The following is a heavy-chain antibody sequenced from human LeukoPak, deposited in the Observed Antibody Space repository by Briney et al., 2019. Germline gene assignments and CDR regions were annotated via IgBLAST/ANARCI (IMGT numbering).Heavy chain of an antibody. J-gene: IGHJ6*03. Sequence: PSETLSLTCTVSGGSISSSYWSWIRQSAGKGLEWIGRISTSGSTNYKPSLKSRVTMSVDTSKNQFSLKLRSVTAADTAVYYCARECGYSGYDRSYYYYYMDVWGTGTTVTVSS. D-gene: IGHD5-12*01. CDR2: ISTSGST. CDR3: ARECGYSGYDRSYYYYYMDV. V-gene: IGHV4-4*07. CDR1: GGSISSSY.